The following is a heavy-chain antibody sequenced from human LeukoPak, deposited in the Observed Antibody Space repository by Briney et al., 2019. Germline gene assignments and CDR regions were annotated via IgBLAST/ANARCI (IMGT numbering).Heavy chain of an antibody. V-gene: IGHV4-34*01. Sequence: ASETLSLTCAVYGGSFSGYYWSWIRQPPGKGLEWIGEINHSGSTNYNPSLKSRVTISVDTSKNQFSLKLSSVTAADTAVYYCARGAYYYDSSGTTPLDYWGQGTLVTVSS. CDR2: INHSGST. CDR3: ARGAYYYDSSGTTPLDY. D-gene: IGHD3-22*01. CDR1: GGSFSGYY. J-gene: IGHJ4*02.